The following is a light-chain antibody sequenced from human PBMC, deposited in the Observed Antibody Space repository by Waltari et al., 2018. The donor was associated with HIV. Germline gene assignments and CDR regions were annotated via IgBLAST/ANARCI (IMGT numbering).Light chain of an antibody. J-gene: IGKJ1*01. CDR2: GVA. V-gene: IGKV3-20*01. CDR1: QSLSSTY. Sequence: IVLPQSPGTLSLSPGDRATLSCRASQSLSSTYLAWYQQKPGQAPRLLIFGVASRATGIPDRFSGFGSGTYFTLTISRLEPEDSAVYYCQYLGTFGQGTKMEIK. CDR3: QYLGT.